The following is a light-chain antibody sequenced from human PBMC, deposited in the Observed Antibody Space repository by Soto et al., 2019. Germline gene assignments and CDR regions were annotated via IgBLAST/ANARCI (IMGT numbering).Light chain of an antibody. Sequence: EIVVTQSPATLSVSPGERATLSCRASQSVGNNFAWYQQKPGQAPRLLLFATSTRATGVPARFSGSGSGTEFTLTISSPQSEDFAVYYCQQYGDWPLTFGGGAKVEIE. CDR3: QQYGDWPLT. V-gene: IGKV3-15*01. CDR2: ATS. J-gene: IGKJ4*01. CDR1: QSVGNN.